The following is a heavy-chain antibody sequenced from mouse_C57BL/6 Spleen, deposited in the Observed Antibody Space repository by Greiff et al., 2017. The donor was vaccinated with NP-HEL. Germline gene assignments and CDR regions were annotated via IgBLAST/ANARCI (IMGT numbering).Heavy chain of an antibody. CDR2: IDPSDSYT. Sequence: QVQLQQSGAELVKPGASVKLSCKASGYTFTSYWMQWVKQRPGQGLEWIGEIDPSDSYTNYNQKFKGKATLTVDTSSSTAYMQLSSLTSEDSAVYYCARALGGDYWGKGTTLTVSS. D-gene: IGHD3-3*01. J-gene: IGHJ2*01. V-gene: IGHV1-50*01. CDR1: GYTFTSYW. CDR3: ARALGGDY.